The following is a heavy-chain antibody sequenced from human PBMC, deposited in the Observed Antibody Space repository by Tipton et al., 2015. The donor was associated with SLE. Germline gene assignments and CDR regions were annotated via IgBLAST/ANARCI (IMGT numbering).Heavy chain of an antibody. V-gene: IGHV4-39*07. CDR3: ARDRRGWYFDL. J-gene: IGHJ2*01. CDR1: GDSITSGSYY. CDR2: IYYSGST. Sequence: TLSLTCSVSGDSITSGSYYWNWIRQPPGKGLEWIGSIYYSGSTYYNPSLKSRVTISVDTSKNQFSLKLSSVTAADTAVYYCARDRRGWYFDLWGRGTLVTVSS. D-gene: IGHD3-10*01.